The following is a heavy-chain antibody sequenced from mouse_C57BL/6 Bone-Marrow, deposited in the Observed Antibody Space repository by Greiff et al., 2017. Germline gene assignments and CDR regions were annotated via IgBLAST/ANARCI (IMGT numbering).Heavy chain of an antibody. CDR3: ASDRANGNPFAY. CDR2: INSNGSST. CDR1: GFTFSDYY. Sequence: EVQLVESEGGLVQPGSSMKLSCTASGFTFSDYYMAWVRQVQGKGLEWVANINSNGSSTCYLDSLKSRFIISRDNAKNILYQQMSSLTSEYTATYYCASDRANGNPFAYWGQGTTLTVSS. D-gene: IGHD2-1*01. V-gene: IGHV5-16*01. J-gene: IGHJ2*01.